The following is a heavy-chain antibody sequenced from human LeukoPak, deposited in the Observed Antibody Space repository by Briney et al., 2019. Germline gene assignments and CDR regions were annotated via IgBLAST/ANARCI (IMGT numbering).Heavy chain of an antibody. J-gene: IGHJ3*02. CDR1: GFTFSSYA. CDR3: AKDLYGGKRPGAFDI. V-gene: IGHV3-23*01. CDR2: ISGSGGST. D-gene: IGHD4-23*01. Sequence: GGSLRPSCAAAGFTFSSYAMSWVRQAPGKGLERFSTISGSGGSTYYADSVKGRFTISRDNSKNTLYLQMNSLRAEDTAVYYCAKDLYGGKRPGAFDIWGQGTMVTISS.